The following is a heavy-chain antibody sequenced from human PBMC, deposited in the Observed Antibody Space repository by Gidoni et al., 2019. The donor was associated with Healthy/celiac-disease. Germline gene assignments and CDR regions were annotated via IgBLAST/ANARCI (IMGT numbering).Heavy chain of an antibody. CDR2: ISHSGST. CDR3: ARVVYDSSGLGLDY. Sequence: QLQLQESGSGLVQPSQTLSLTCAVSGGSISSGGYSWSWTRQPPGKGPEWIGYISHSGSTYYNPSPKGRVTISVDRSKNQVSPKLSSVTAADTAVYYLARVVYDSSGLGLDYWGQGTLVTVSS. CDR1: GGSISSGGYS. V-gene: IGHV4-30-2*01. D-gene: IGHD3-22*01. J-gene: IGHJ4*02.